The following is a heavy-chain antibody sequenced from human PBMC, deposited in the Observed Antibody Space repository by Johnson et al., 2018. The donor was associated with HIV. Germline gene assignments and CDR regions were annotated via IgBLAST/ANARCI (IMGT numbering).Heavy chain of an antibody. Sequence: VQLVESGGGLVKPGGSLRLSCAASEFTFSNAWMSWVRQAPGKGLEWVGRITSKADGGTTDYAAPVKGRFSISKDDSKNTLYLQMNSLKTEDTAVYYCTTDRGGSSDAFDIWGQGTMVTVSS. V-gene: IGHV3-15*01. CDR3: TTDRGGSSDAFDI. D-gene: IGHD3-10*01. J-gene: IGHJ3*02. CDR2: ITSKADGGTT. CDR1: EFTFSNAW.